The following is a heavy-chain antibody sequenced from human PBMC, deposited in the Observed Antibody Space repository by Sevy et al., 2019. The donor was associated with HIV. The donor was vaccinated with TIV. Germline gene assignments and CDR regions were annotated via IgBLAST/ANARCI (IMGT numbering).Heavy chain of an antibody. CDR1: GFTFSSYA. D-gene: IGHD3-3*01. J-gene: IGHJ4*02. CDR3: AKAYYDFWSGYRNFDY. Sequence: GGSLRLSCAASGFTFSSYAMSWVRQAPGKGLEWVSAISGSGGSTYYADSVKGRFTISRDNSKNTRYLQMNSLRAEDTAVYYCAKAYYDFWSGYRNFDYWGQGTLVTVSS. V-gene: IGHV3-23*01. CDR2: ISGSGGST.